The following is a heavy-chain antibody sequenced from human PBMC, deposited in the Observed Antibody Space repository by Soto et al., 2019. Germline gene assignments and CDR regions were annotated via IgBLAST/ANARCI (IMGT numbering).Heavy chain of an antibody. CDR2: ISGSGGST. V-gene: IGHV3-23*01. Sequence: GGSLRLSCAASGFTFSSYAMSWVRQAPGKGLEWVSAISGSGGSTYYADSVKGRFTISRDNSKNTLYLQMNSLRAEDTAVYYCAKANSVLRFLEWLPVLGNWGQGTLVTVSS. J-gene: IGHJ4*02. CDR1: GFTFSSYA. CDR3: AKANSVLRFLEWLPVLGN. D-gene: IGHD3-3*01.